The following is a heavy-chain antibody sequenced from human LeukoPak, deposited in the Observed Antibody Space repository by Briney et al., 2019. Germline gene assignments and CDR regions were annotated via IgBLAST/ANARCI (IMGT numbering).Heavy chain of an antibody. CDR1: GFTFSSYA. V-gene: IGHV3-30-3*01. J-gene: IGHJ4*02. D-gene: IGHD4-11*01. CDR3: ARDPTAYSNVYYFDY. Sequence: GGSLRLSCAASGFTFSSYAMHWVRQAPGKGLEWVAVISYDGSNKYYADSVKGRFTISRDNSKNTLYLQMNTLRAEDTAVYYCARDPTAYSNVYYFDYWGQGTLVTVSS. CDR2: ISYDGSNK.